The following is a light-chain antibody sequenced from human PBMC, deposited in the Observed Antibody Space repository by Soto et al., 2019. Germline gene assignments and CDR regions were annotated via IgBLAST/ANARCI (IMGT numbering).Light chain of an antibody. J-gene: IGLJ1*01. V-gene: IGLV2-8*01. CDR1: SSDVGGYNY. CDR3: SSYAGSNNFV. Sequence: QSVLAQPHSASGSPGQSVTISWTGTSSDVGGYNYVSWYQHHPGKAPKLLIYEVSKRPSGVPDRFSGSKSGNTASLTVSGLQAEDEADYYCSSYAGSNNFVFGTGTKVTVL. CDR2: EVS.